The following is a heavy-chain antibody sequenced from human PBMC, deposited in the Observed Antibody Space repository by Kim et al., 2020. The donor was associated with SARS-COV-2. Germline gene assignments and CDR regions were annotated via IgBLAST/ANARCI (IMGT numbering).Heavy chain of an antibody. V-gene: IGHV3-21*01. Sequence: VKGRFTISRDNAKNALYLQMNSLGAEDTAVYYCARGGIVVVPAATDAFDIWGQGTMVTVSS. D-gene: IGHD2-2*01. CDR3: ARGGIVVVPAATDAFDI. J-gene: IGHJ3*02.